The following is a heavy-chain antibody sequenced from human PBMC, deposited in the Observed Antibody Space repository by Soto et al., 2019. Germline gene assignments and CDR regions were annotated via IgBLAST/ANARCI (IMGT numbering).Heavy chain of an antibody. CDR3: ARPHWPGTYWYFDL. D-gene: IGHD1-1*01. V-gene: IGHV3-20*01. J-gene: IGHJ2*01. Sequence: EVQLVESGGGVVRPGGSLRLSCAASGFTFDDYGMGWVRQAPGKGLEWVSGINWNGGSTGYADSVKGRFTISRDNAKNSLYLQMNSLRAEDTALYHCARPHWPGTYWYFDLWGRGTLVTVSS. CDR2: INWNGGST. CDR1: GFTFDDYG.